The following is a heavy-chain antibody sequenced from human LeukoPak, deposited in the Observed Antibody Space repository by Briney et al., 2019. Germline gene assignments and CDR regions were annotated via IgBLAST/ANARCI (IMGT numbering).Heavy chain of an antibody. CDR1: GGSFSGYY. D-gene: IGHD3-16*02. V-gene: IGHV4-34*01. CDR2: INHSGST. J-gene: IGHJ5*02. Sequence: SETLSLTCAVYGGSFSGYYWSWIRQPPGKGLEWIGEINHSGSTNYNPSLKSRVTISVDTPKNQFSLKLSSVTAADTAVYYCARGCLYDYVWGSYRFPTRMNWFDPWGQGTLVTVSS. CDR3: ARGCLYDYVWGSYRFPTRMNWFDP.